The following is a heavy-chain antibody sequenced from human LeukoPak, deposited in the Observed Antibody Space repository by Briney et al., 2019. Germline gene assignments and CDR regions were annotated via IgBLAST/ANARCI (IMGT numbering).Heavy chain of an antibody. CDR2: IWYDGSNK. CDR1: GFTFSSYG. CDR3: ARDRGYCSGGSCSPRGYFDY. Sequence: GRSLRLSCAASGFTFSSYGMHWVRQAPGKGLEWVAVIWYDGSNKYYADSVKGRFTISRDNSKNTLYLQMNSLRAEDTAVYYCARDRGYCSGGSCSPRGYFDYWGQGTLVTVSS. J-gene: IGHJ4*02. V-gene: IGHV3-33*01. D-gene: IGHD2-15*01.